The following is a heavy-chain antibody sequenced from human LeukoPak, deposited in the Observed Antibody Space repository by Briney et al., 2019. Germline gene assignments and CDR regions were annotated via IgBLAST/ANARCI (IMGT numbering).Heavy chain of an antibody. CDR1: GGSFSGYY. J-gene: IGHJ6*03. CDR2: IYYSGST. CDR3: ARSGRLGGFSYEYYMDV. Sequence: PSETLSLTCAVFGGSFSGYYWTWIRQPPGKGLEWIGYIYYSGSTNYNPSLKSRVTISVDTSKNQFSLKLSSVTAADTAVYYCARSGRLGGFSYEYYMDVWGKGTTVTVSS. D-gene: IGHD5-18*01. V-gene: IGHV4-59*08.